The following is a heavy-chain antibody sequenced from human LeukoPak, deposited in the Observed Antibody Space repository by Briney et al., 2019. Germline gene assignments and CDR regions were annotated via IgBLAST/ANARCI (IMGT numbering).Heavy chain of an antibody. CDR1: GGSISSYY. V-gene: IGHV4-4*07. CDR3: ARDLDRFLDWFDP. CDR2: IYTSGST. D-gene: IGHD3-3*01. J-gene: IGHJ5*02. Sequence: SETLSLTCTVSGGSISSYYWSWIRQPAGKGREWIGRIYTSGSTNYNHSLKSRVTMSVDTSKNQFSLKLSSVTAADTAVYYCARDLDRFLDWFDPWGQGTLVTVSS.